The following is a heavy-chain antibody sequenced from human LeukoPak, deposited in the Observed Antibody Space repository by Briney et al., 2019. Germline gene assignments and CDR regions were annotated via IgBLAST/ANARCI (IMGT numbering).Heavy chain of an antibody. V-gene: IGHV3-21*01. CDR1: GFTFSSYS. Sequence: GGSLRLSCAASGFTFSSYSMNWVRQAPGKGLEWVSSISSTSSYMYYADSVKGRFTISRDNAKNSLYLQMNSLRAEDTAVYYCARDYYGSGSYSALFEYWGQGTLVTVSS. J-gene: IGHJ4*02. CDR2: ISSTSSYM. CDR3: ARDYYGSGSYSALFEY. D-gene: IGHD3-10*01.